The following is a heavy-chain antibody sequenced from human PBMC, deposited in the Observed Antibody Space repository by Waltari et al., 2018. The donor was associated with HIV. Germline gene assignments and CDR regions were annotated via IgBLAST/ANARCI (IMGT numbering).Heavy chain of an antibody. J-gene: IGHJ4*02. CDR3: ARHSLTYYYDSSGYSVAFDY. V-gene: IGHV4-39*01. CDR2: IYYSGST. CDR1: GGSISRSSYS. Sequence: QLQLQESGPGLVKPSEPLSLTCTVSGGSISRSSYSWGWIRQPPGKGLEWSGSIYYSGSTYYNPSLKSRVTISVDTSKNQFSLKLSSVTAADTAVYYCARHSLTYYYDSSGYSVAFDYWGQGTLVTVSS. D-gene: IGHD3-22*01.